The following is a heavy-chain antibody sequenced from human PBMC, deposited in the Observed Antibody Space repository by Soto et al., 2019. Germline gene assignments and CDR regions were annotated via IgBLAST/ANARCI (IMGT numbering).Heavy chain of an antibody. J-gene: IGHJ4*02. CDR2: INHSGST. CDR1: GGSFNGYY. CDR3: ARGYGRNFAY. Sequence: SETLSLTCAVYGGSFNGYYWNWIRQPPGKGLEWIGEINHSGSTNYNPSLKSRVTISVDTSKNQFSLKLSSVTAADTAVYYCARGYGRNFAYWGQGTLVTVSS. V-gene: IGHV4-34*01. D-gene: IGHD3-10*01.